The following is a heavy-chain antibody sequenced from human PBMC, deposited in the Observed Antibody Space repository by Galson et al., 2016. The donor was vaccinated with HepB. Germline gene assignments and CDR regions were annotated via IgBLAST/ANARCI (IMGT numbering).Heavy chain of an antibody. CDR2: IFSNGKE. V-gene: IGHV2-26*01. CDR1: GFSLTSAWVG. J-gene: IGHJ4*02. CDR3: ARILNSRLTMVRGVTNLPDY. D-gene: IGHD3-10*01. Sequence: PALVKPTQTLTLTCTVSGFSLTSAWVGVTWIRQPPGKALEWLASIFSNGKESYTTSLKSRLNISKDTSKSQVVLTMTNMDPVDTATYHCARILNSRLTMVRGVTNLPDYWGQGTLVTVSS.